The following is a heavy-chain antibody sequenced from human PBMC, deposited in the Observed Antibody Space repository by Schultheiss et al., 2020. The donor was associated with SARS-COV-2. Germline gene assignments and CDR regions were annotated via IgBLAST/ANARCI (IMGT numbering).Heavy chain of an antibody. J-gene: IGHJ6*03. Sequence: SQTLSLTCAVYGGSFSGYYWSWIRQPPGKGLEWIGSIYHSGSTYYNPSLKSRVTISVDTSKNQFSLKLSSVTAADTAVYYCARGQYYYYMDVWGKGTTVTVSS. CDR1: GGSFSGYY. CDR2: IYHSGST. V-gene: IGHV4-34*01. CDR3: ARGQYYYYMDV.